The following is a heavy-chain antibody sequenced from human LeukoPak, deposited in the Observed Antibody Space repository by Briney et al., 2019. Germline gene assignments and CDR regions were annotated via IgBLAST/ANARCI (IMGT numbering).Heavy chain of an antibody. V-gene: IGHV4-59*08. Sequence: PSETLSLTCTVSGGSIGTYYWSWIRQPLGKGLEWIGYIYFSGNTYYNPSLKSRVTISIDTSKNQFSLKLSSVTAADTAFYYCARGSGFADYWGQGTLVTVSS. CDR2: IYFSGNT. D-gene: IGHD3-10*01. CDR1: GGSIGTYY. J-gene: IGHJ4*02. CDR3: ARGSGFADY.